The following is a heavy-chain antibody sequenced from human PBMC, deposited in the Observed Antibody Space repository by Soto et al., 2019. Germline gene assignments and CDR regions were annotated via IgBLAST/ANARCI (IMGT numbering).Heavy chain of an antibody. CDR2: IYTRGTT. J-gene: IGHJ4*02. D-gene: IGHD2-21*01. CDR1: GFSVNNNY. Sequence: LRLSCSASGFSVNNNYMTWVRQAPGRRPEWVAVIYTRGTTHYADFATGRFTFSRGNSKNTLYLQMDSLRPEDTAVYYCAKLWGYYFESWGPGTLVTVSS. V-gene: IGHV3-53*01. CDR3: AKLWGYYFES.